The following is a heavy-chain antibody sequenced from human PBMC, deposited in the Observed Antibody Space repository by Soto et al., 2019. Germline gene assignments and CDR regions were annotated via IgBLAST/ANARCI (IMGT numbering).Heavy chain of an antibody. Sequence: PSETLSLTCTVSGGSISSSSYYWGWIRQPPGKGLEWVGSIYYSGSTYYNPSLKSRVTISVDTSKNQFSLKLSSVTAADTAVYYCARLSVGYSSGWYVPIGHNWFDPWGQGTLVTVSS. CDR3: ARLSVGYSSGWYVPIGHNWFDP. V-gene: IGHV4-39*01. J-gene: IGHJ5*02. CDR2: IYYSGST. D-gene: IGHD6-19*01. CDR1: GGSISSSSYY.